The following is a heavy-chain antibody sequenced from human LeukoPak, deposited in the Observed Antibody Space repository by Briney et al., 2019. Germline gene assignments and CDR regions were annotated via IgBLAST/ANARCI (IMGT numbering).Heavy chain of an antibody. V-gene: IGHV5-51*01. CDR2: IYPGDSDT. Sequence: KVSCKASGYTFTSYWIGWVRQMPGKGLEWMGIIYPGDSDTRYSPSFQGQVTISADKSISTAYLQWSSLKASDTAMYYCARLEWGSSRFWFIYWGQGTLVTVSS. CDR1: GYTFTSYW. J-gene: IGHJ4*02. CDR3: ARLEWGSSRFWFIY. D-gene: IGHD3-16*02.